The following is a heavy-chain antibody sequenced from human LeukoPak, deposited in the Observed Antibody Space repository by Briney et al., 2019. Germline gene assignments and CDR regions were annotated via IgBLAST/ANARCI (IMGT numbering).Heavy chain of an antibody. J-gene: IGHJ5*02. CDR2: ISYDGSNK. CDR1: GFTFSSYA. CDR3: ARDRESSRWYGWFDP. D-gene: IGHD6-13*01. V-gene: IGHV3-30*04. Sequence: GGSLRLSCAASGFTFSSYAMHWVRQAPGKGLEWGAVISYDGSNKYYADSVKGRFTIYRDNSKNTLYLQMNSLRAEDTAVYYCARDRESSRWYGWFDPCGQGTLVTVSS.